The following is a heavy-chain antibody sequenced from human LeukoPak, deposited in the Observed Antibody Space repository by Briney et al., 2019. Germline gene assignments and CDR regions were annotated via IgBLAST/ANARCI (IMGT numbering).Heavy chain of an antibody. Sequence: GGSLRLSCAASGFTFSSYSMNRVRQAPGKGLEWVSSISSSSSYIYYADSVKGRFTISRDNAKNSLYLQMNSLRAEDTAVYYCARGPDILTGAEFNYWGQGTLVTVSS. CDR1: GFTFSSYS. V-gene: IGHV3-21*01. CDR2: ISSSSSYI. CDR3: ARGPDILTGAEFNY. D-gene: IGHD3-9*01. J-gene: IGHJ4*02.